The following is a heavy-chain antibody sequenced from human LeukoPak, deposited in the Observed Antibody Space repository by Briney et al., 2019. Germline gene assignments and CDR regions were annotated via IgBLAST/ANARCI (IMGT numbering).Heavy chain of an antibody. CDR2: IYYSGST. D-gene: IGHD3-10*01. J-gene: IGHJ4*02. Sequence: PSQTLSLTCTVSGGSISSGDYYWSWIRQPPGKGLEWIGYIYYSGSTYYNPSLKSRVTISVDTSKNQFSLKLSSVTAADTAVYYCASIITMVRGIDYWGQGTLVTVSS. V-gene: IGHV4-30-4*01. CDR3: ASIITMVRGIDY. CDR1: GGSISSGDYY.